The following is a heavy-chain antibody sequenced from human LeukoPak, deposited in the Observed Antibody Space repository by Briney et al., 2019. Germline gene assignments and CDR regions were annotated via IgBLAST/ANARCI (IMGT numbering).Heavy chain of an antibody. Sequence: TGGSLRLSCAASGFTFSSYAMSWVRQAPGKGLEWVAVISYDGSNKYYADSVKGRFTISRDNSKNTLFLQMNSLRAEDTAVYYCARGGYSSSWYHFDYWGQGTLVTVSS. CDR3: ARGGYSSSWYHFDY. J-gene: IGHJ4*02. D-gene: IGHD6-13*01. CDR2: ISYDGSNK. V-gene: IGHV3-30*14. CDR1: GFTFSSYA.